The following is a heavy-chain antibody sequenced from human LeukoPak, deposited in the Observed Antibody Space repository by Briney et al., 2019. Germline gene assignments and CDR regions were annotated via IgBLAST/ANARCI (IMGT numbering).Heavy chain of an antibody. CDR1: GGSISSSSYY. J-gene: IGHJ4*02. Sequence: PSETLSLTCTVSGGSISSSSYYWGWIRQPPGKGLEWIGSIYYSGSTYYNPSLKSRVTISVDTSKNQFSLKLSSETAADTAVYYCARNDFWSGYSDYWGQGTLVTVSS. D-gene: IGHD3-3*01. CDR2: IYYSGST. CDR3: ARNDFWSGYSDY. V-gene: IGHV4-39*07.